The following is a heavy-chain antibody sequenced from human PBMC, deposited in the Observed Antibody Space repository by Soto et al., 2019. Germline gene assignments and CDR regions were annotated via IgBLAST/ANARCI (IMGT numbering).Heavy chain of an antibody. CDR2: ISSRSSTI. Sequence: QVQLVEPGGGLVKPGGSLSLSGAASGFTLSDYYMSWIRRAPGRGLEWVSYISSRSSTIFYADSVKGRFTISRDNVKNSLYLQMNSLRAEDTAVYYCASGTNGAFFVYWGQGILVTVSS. J-gene: IGHJ4*02. CDR1: GFTLSDYY. V-gene: IGHV3-11*01. D-gene: IGHD2-8*01. CDR3: ASGTNGAFFVY.